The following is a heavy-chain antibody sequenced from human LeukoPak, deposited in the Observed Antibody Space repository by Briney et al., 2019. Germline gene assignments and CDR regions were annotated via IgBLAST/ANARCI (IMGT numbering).Heavy chain of an antibody. CDR1: GFTFSSYA. CDR2: ISGSGGST. J-gene: IGHJ4*02. V-gene: IGHV3-23*01. Sequence: GGSLRLSCAASGFTFSSYAMSWVRQAPGKGLEWVSGISGSGGSTNYADSVKGRFTISRDNSKNTLYLQMNSLRAEDTAVYYCAKRTAGTTKPIDYWGQGTLVTVSS. D-gene: IGHD6-13*01. CDR3: AKRTAGTTKPIDY.